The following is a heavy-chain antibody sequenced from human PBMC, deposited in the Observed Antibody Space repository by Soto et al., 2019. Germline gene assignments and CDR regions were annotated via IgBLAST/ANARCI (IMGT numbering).Heavy chain of an antibody. J-gene: IGHJ6*02. D-gene: IGHD3-3*01. V-gene: IGHV1-3*01. CDR1: GYTFTSYA. CDR2: INAGNGNT. Sequence: QVQLVQSGAEVKKPEASVKVSCKASGYTFTSYAMHWVRQAPGQRLEWMGWINAGNGNTKYSQKFQGRVTITRDTSASSAYMQLSSLRSEDTAVYYCARVARRFLEWSTPDYYYYGMDVWGQGTTVTVSS. CDR3: ARVARRFLEWSTPDYYYYGMDV.